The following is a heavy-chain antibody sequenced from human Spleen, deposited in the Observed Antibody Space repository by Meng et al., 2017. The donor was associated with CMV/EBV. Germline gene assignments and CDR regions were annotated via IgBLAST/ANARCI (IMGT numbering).Heavy chain of an antibody. D-gene: IGHD1-26*01. CDR1: GYNFERFW. Sequence: GESLKISCKGFGYNFERFWIGWVRQMPGRGLEWTGIIYPGDSDTRYSPSFQGQVTISADKSITTAYVQWSSLQASDTAMYYCARTSLKVGLTVFDFWGQGTLVTVSS. J-gene: IGHJ4*02. CDR3: ARTSLKVGLTVFDF. CDR2: IYPGDSDT. V-gene: IGHV5-51*01.